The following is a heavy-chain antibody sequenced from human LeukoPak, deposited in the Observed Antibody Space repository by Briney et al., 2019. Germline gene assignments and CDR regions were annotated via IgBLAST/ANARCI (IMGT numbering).Heavy chain of an antibody. V-gene: IGHV3-30*18. CDR3: AKDSGVAVAGSIDP. D-gene: IGHD6-13*01. J-gene: IGHJ5*02. Sequence: PGGSLRLSCAASGFIFSNYATHWVRQAPGKGLEWVAVVSNAGMTKNYVDSGKGRSTISRDNSKNTVYLQMNSLRAEDTAVYFCAKDSGVAVAGSIDPWGQGTLVTVSS. CDR1: GFIFSNYA. CDR2: VSNAGMTK.